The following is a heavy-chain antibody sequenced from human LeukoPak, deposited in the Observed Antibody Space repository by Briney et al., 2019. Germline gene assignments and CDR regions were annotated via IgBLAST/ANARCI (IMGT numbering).Heavy chain of an antibody. V-gene: IGHV3-21*01. CDR1: GFTFSSYS. D-gene: IGHD1-26*01. CDR2: ISSSSSYI. CDR3: ARKIRSYSGSYHGGYSFDY. Sequence: GGSLRLSCAASGFTFSSYSMNWVRQAPGKGLEWVSSISSSSSYIYYADSVKGRFTISRDNAKNSLYLQMNSLRAEDAAVYYCARKIRSYSGSYHGGYSFDYWGQGTLVTVSS. J-gene: IGHJ4*02.